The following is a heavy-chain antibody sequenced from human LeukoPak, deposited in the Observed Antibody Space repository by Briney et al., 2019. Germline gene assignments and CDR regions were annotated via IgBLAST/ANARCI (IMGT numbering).Heavy chain of an antibody. J-gene: IGHJ4*02. CDR3: ARGPHDGTIDY. Sequence: GSVKVSCKASGYTFTSFEINWVRQATGQGLEWMGWVDPNSGKTGYAQKFQGRVIMTKNTSMNTAYMELSSLKSDDTAVYYCARGPHDGTIDYWGQGTLVTVSS. CDR2: VDPNSGKT. V-gene: IGHV1-8*01. D-gene: IGHD1-1*01. CDR1: GYTFTSFE.